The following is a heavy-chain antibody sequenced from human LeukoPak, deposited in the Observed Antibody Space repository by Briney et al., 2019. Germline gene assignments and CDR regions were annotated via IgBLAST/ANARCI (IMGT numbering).Heavy chain of an antibody. J-gene: IGHJ4*02. CDR1: GFTFSSYW. V-gene: IGHV3-7*01. CDR3: ARDFSVSASAY. D-gene: IGHD2-2*01. CDR2: IKQDGSEK. Sequence: SGGSLRLSCAASGFTFSSYWMSWVRQAPGKGLEWVANIKQDGSEKYYVNSVKGRFTISRDNAKNSLYLQMNSLRAEDTAVYYCARDFSVSASAYWGQGTLVTVSS.